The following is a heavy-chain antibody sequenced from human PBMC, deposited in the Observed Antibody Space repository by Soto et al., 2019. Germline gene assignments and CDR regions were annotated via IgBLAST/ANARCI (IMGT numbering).Heavy chain of an antibody. CDR1: GYTFTSYD. D-gene: IGHD6-13*01. Sequence: VASVKVSCKASGYTFTSYDINWVRQATGQGLEWMGWMNPNSGNTGYAQKFQGRVTMTRNTSISTAYMELSSLRSEDTAVYYCARGLGVAAALDGMDVWGQGTTVTVSS. CDR3: ARGLGVAAALDGMDV. CDR2: MNPNSGNT. V-gene: IGHV1-8*01. J-gene: IGHJ6*02.